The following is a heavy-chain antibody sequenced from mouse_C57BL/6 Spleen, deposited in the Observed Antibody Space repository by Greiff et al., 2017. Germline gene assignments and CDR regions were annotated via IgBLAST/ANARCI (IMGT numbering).Heavy chain of an antibody. V-gene: IGHV5-6*01. CDR1: GFTFSSYG. CDR3: ARHDYGNYDYAMDY. Sequence: EVQRVESGGDLVKPGGSLKLSCAASGFTFSSYGMSWVRQTPDKRLEWVATISSGGSYTYYPDSVKGRFTISRDNAKNTLYLQMSSLKSEDTAMYYCARHDYGNYDYAMDYWGQGTSVTVSS. J-gene: IGHJ4*01. CDR2: ISSGGSYT. D-gene: IGHD2-1*01.